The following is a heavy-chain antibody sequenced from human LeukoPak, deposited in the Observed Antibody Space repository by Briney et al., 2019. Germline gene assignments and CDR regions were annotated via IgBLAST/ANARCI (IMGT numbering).Heavy chain of an antibody. Sequence: ASVKVSCKASGYTFSTYYLNWVRQAPGQGLEWMGKIDPSSGSAYYARKFQGRVTMTRDTSTSTVYMELSSLRSEDTAVYYCARVMGYCTVSSCPGMDVWGQGTTVTVSS. V-gene: IGHV1-46*01. D-gene: IGHD2-15*01. CDR1: GYTFSTYY. J-gene: IGHJ6*02. CDR2: IDPSSGSA. CDR3: ARVMGYCTVSSCPGMDV.